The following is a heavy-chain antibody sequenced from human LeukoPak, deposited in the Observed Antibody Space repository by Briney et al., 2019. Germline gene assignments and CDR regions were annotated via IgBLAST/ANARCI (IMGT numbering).Heavy chain of an antibody. CDR2: INPNSGGT. CDR3: ATSKFGTPTYFDY. J-gene: IGHJ4*02. V-gene: IGHV1-2*02. D-gene: IGHD3-10*01. Sequence: ASVKDSCKASGYTFTGYYMHWVRQAPGQGLEWMGWINPNSGGTNYAQKFQGRVTMTRDTSISTAYMELSRLRSDDTAVYYCATSKFGTPTYFDYWGQGTLVTVSS. CDR1: GYTFTGYY.